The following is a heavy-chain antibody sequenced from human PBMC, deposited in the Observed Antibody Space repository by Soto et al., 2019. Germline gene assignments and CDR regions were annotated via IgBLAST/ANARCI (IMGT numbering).Heavy chain of an antibody. D-gene: IGHD1-7*01. CDR1: GFTFSSYG. CDR2: ISYDASDK. J-gene: IGHJ6*02. CDR3: AKGNYRSYYYYGMDV. Sequence: GGSLRLSCAASGFTFSSYGMHLVRQAPGKGLDWVAVISYDASDKYYADSVRGRFTISRDNSKNTLYLQINSLRAEDTAVYYCAKGNYRSYYYYGMDVWGQRTTVTVSS. V-gene: IGHV3-30*18.